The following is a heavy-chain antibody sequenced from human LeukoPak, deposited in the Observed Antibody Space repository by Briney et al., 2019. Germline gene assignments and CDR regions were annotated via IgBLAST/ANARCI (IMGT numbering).Heavy chain of an antibody. D-gene: IGHD3-10*01. CDR2: IYSGGST. CDR1: GFTVSGNY. Sequence: GGSLRLSCAASGFTVSGNYMSWVRQAPGKGLEWVSFIYSGGSTYYADSVKGRFTISRDNSKNTLYLQMNSLRAEDTAVYYCARGGSGSYYYNRFDPWGQGTLVTVSS. CDR3: ARGGSGSYYYNRFDP. J-gene: IGHJ5*02. V-gene: IGHV3-53*01.